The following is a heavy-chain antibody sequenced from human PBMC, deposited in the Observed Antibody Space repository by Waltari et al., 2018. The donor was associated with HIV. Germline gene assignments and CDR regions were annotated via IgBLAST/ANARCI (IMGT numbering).Heavy chain of an antibody. CDR1: GFTFSSSW. CDR3: ARRQQLTD. J-gene: IGHJ4*02. Sequence: EVRLVESGGGLVQPGGSLRLSCAASGFTFSSSWMTWVRQAPGKGLGWVANIKEGGSVIHYVDSVKGRFTISRDNAKNSLYLQMNSLRAEDTAVYYCARRQQLTDWGQGTLVTVSS. D-gene: IGHD6-13*01. CDR2: IKEGGSVI. V-gene: IGHV3-7*01.